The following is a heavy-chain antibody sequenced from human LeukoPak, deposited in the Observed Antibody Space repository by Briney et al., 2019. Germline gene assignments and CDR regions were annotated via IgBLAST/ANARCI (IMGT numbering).Heavy chain of an antibody. CDR1: GFTFSSYA. J-gene: IGHJ4*02. D-gene: IGHD5-18*01. V-gene: IGHV3-64*01. CDR3: ARDGPGIQLWPYFDY. CDR2: ISSNGGST. Sequence: GGSLRLSCAASGFTFSSYAMHWVRQAPGKGLEYVSAISSNGGSTYYANSVKGRFTISRDNSKNTLYLQMGSLRAEDMAVYYCARDGPGIQLWPYFDYCGQGTLVTASS.